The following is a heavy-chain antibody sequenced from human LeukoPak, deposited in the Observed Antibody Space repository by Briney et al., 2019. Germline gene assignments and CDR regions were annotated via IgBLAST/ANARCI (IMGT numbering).Heavy chain of an antibody. J-gene: IGHJ5*02. CDR1: GYSFTSYW. V-gene: IGHV5-51*01. D-gene: IGHD2-15*01. CDR2: IYPGDSDT. CDR3: ARRGSGGSWPGEVRFDP. Sequence: GESLQISCKGSGYSFTSYWIGWVRQMPGPGLEWLGIIYPGDSDTRYSPSFQGQVTISADKSISTAYLQWSSLKASDTAMYYCARRGSGGSWPGEVRFDPWGQGTLVTVSS.